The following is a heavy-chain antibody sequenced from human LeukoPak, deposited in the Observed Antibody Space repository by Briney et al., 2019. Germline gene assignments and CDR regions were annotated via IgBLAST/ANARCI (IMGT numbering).Heavy chain of an antibody. CDR2: IGTAGDT. Sequence: GGSLRLSCAASGFTFSNYDMYWVRQATGKGLESFSRIGTAGDTYYPGSVKGRFTISRENAKNSLYLQMNSLRAGDTAVYYCARDAGSREFDYWGQGTLVTVSS. J-gene: IGHJ4*02. CDR1: GFTFSNYD. CDR3: ARDAGSREFDY. V-gene: IGHV3-13*04. D-gene: IGHD1-26*01.